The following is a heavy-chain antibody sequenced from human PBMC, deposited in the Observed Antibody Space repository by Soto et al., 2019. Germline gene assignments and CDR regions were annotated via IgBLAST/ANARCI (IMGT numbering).Heavy chain of an antibody. V-gene: IGHV4-39*01. J-gene: IGHJ4*02. CDR1: GGSISSSSYY. CDR3: ARTFYYGSGTSDY. D-gene: IGHD3-10*01. Sequence: SETLSLTCTVSGGSISSSSYYWGWIRQPPGKGLEWIGSIYYSGSTYYNPSLKSRVTISVDTSKNQFSLKLSSVTAADTAVYYCARTFYYGSGTSDYWGQGTLVT. CDR2: IYYSGST.